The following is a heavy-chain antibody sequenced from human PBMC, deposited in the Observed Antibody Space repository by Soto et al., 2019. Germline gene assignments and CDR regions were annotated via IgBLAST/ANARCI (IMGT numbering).Heavy chain of an antibody. CDR1: GDTFNFYS. V-gene: IGHV1-69*02. D-gene: IGHD3-10*01. J-gene: IGHJ4*02. CDR3: ASSYGSGYRAFDY. CDR2: VNPIVSMS. Sequence: QVQLVQSGAEVKRPGSSVKVSCKASGDTFNFYSINWVRQAPGVGLEWMGRVNPIVSMSNYAQKFHDRVTMTADKSTSTAYMELSSLRSEDTAIYYCASSYGSGYRAFDYWGQGALVTVSS.